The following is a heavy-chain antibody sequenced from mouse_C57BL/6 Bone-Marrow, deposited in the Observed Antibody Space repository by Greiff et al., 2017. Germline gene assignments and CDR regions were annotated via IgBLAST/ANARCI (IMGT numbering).Heavy chain of an antibody. Sequence: EVQLQQSGPELVKPGASVKISCKASGYSFTGYYMNWVKQSPEKSLEWIGEINPSTGGTTYNQKFKAKATLTVDKSSSTAYMQLKSLTSEDSAVYYCARTPITTAPYAMDYCGQGASVTVSS. CDR1: GYSFTGYY. V-gene: IGHV1-42*01. D-gene: IGHD1-1*01. CDR2: INPSTGGT. CDR3: ARTPITTAPYAMDY. J-gene: IGHJ4*01.